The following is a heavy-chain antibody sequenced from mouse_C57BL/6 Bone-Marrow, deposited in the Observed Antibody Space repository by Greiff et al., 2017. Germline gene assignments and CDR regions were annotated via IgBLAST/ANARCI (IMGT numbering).Heavy chain of an antibody. CDR1: GFTFSDYY. CDR2: INYDGSST. J-gene: IGHJ3*01. Sequence: EVQVVESEGGLVQPGSSMKLSCTASGFTFSDYYMAWVRQVPEKGLEWVANINYDGSSTYYLDSLKSRFIISRDNAKNILYLQMSSLKSEDTATEYCARGEYYGSAWFACWDQGALVTVSA. CDR3: ARGEYYGSAWFAC. D-gene: IGHD1-1*01. V-gene: IGHV5-16*01.